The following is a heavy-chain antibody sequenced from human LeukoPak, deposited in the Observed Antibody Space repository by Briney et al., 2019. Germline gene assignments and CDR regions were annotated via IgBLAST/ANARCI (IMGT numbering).Heavy chain of an antibody. CDR2: ISGSGGST. CDR1: GFTFSSYA. V-gene: IGHV3-23*01. Sequence: GGSLRLSCAASGFTFSSYAMSWVRQAPGKGLEWVSAISGSGGSTYYADSVKGRFTISRDNSKNTLYLQMNSLRAEDTAVYYCAKDKRARYCSSTSCYGLDYWGQGTRDSVS. J-gene: IGHJ4*02. CDR3: AKDKRARYCSSTSCYGLDY. D-gene: IGHD2-2*01.